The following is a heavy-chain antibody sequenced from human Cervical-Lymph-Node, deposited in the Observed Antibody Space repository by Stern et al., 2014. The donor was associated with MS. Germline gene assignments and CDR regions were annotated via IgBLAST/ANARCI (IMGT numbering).Heavy chain of an antibody. CDR3: ARESAASTYAMDV. J-gene: IGHJ6*02. D-gene: IGHD2-2*01. CDR2: ISDTRTTI. CDR1: GFTFSSYS. V-gene: IGHV3-48*01. Sequence: VQLLESGGGLLQPGGSLRLSCAASGFTFSSYSMNWVRQPPGKGLEWVSYISDTRTTIYYADSVRCRFTISRDNAKTSLFLQMDSLRAEDTAVYYCARESAASTYAMDVWGQGTKVTVSS.